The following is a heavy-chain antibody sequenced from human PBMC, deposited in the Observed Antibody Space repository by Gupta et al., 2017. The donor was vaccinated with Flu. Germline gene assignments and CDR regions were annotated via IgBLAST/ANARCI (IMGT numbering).Heavy chain of an antibody. CDR2: INRDGSVI. J-gene: IGHJ5*01. V-gene: IGHV3-7*01. CDR1: GFTLSDYW. CDR3: ARDVGSGDYDS. D-gene: IGHD4-17*01. Sequence: EVQLVEPGGGLVQPGGSLRLSCGASGFTLSDYWMGWVRQAPGKGPELVANINRDGSVINYMDFVRGRFTISRDNAKNAVYFQMNSLRVDDTAVYYCARDVGSGDYDSWGQGTLVTVSS.